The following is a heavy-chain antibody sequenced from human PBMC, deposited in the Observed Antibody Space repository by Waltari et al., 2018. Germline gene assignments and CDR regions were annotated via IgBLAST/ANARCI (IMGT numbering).Heavy chain of an antibody. V-gene: IGHV1-46*01. D-gene: IGHD4-17*01. CDR2: INPIGGST. Sequence: QVQLVQSGAEVKKPGASVKVSCKASGYTFTSYYMHWVRQAPGQGLEWMGIINPIGGSTSEAQKFQGRVTMTRDKSTSTVYMELRSLRSEDTAVYYCARLTTVTTYGGGESWVGGDYWGQGTLVTVSS. J-gene: IGHJ4*02. CDR1: GYTFTSYY. CDR3: ARLTTVTTYGGGESWVGGDY.